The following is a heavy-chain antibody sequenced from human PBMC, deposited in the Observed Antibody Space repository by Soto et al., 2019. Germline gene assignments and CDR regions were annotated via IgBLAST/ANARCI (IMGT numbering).Heavy chain of an antibody. J-gene: IGHJ4*02. CDR1: GHTFTSYA. V-gene: IGHV1-3*01. CDR3: ARDGTKKDIDY. D-gene: IGHD1-26*01. CDR2: INAGNGNT. Sequence: ASVKVSCKASGHTFTSYAMHWVRQAPGQRLEWMGWINAGNGNTKYSQKFQGRVTITRDTSASTAYMELSSLRSEDTAVYYCARDGTKKDIDYWGQGTLVTVSS.